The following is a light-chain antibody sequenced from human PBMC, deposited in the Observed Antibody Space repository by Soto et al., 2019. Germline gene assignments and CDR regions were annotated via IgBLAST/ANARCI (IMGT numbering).Light chain of an antibody. CDR1: QSVSSS. V-gene: IGKV3D-15*01. CDR2: GAS. Sequence: EIVMTQSPATLSVSPGERATLSCRASQSVSSSLAWFQQQPGQAPRLLIYGASTRAPGVPARFSGSGSETDFTLTISSLQYEDFTVYYCQQYSNCPRTFGQGTKVDIK. CDR3: QQYSNCPRT. J-gene: IGKJ1*01.